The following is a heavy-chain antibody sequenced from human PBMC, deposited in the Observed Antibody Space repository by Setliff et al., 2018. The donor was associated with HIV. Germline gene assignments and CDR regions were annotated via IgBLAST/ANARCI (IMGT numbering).Heavy chain of an antibody. J-gene: IGHJ3*02. V-gene: IGHV3-23*01. CDR2: ISGSGGST. CDR1: GFTFSSFA. D-gene: IGHD5-12*01. Sequence: GGSLRLSCAASGFTFSSFAMSWVRQAPGKGLEWVSGISGSGGSTYYADSVKGRFTISRDNSKNTLYLQMNSLRAEDTAVYFCAKGRYGGYDWGTLDIWGQGTVVTVSS. CDR3: AKGRYGGYDWGTLDI.